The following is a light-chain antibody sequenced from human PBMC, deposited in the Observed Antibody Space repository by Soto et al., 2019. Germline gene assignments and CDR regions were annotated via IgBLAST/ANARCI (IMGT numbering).Light chain of an antibody. Sequence: QSVLTQPPSVSEAPRQRVTISCSGSSSNIGNNAVNWYQQLPGKAPRLLIYYDDLRPSGVSNRFSGSKSGNTASLTISGLQAEDEADYYCSSYTSSTTVVFGGGTQLTVL. CDR2: YDD. CDR1: SSNIGNNA. J-gene: IGLJ2*01. CDR3: SSYTSSTTVV. V-gene: IGLV1-36*01.